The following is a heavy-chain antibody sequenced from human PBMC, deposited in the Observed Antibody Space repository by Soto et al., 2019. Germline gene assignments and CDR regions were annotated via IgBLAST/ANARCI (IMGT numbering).Heavy chain of an antibody. CDR2: IIPIFGTA. V-gene: IGHV1-69*06. Sequence: QVQLVQSGAEVQKPGSSVKVSCKASGGTFSSYAISRVIQAPGQGLGWMGGIIPIFGTANYAQKFQGRVTITADKSTSTAYMELSSLRSGDTAVYYCARDRYCSSTSCPYYYYYGMDVWGQGTTVTVSS. CDR3: ARDRYCSSTSCPYYYYYGMDV. J-gene: IGHJ6*02. D-gene: IGHD2-2*01. CDR1: GGTFSSYA.